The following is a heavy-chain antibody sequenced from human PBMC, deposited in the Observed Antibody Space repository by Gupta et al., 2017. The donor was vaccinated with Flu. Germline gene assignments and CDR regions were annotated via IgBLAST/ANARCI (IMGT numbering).Heavy chain of an antibody. Sequence: TCTFSGYSVRGSDYHWTWIRQSPEKGLEWIGSISYTGNTFYNPSLKSRLIISVDTSQNQFSLNLSSVTAADTAVYYCARGTIDFDSWGQGTLVTVSS. D-gene: IGHD2-15*01. CDR3: ARGTIDFDS. V-gene: IGHV4-30-4*01. CDR1: GYSVRGSDYH. CDR2: ISYTGNT. J-gene: IGHJ4*01.